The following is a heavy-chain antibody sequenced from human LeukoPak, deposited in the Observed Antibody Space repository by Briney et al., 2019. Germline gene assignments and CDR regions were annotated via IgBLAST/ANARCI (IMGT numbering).Heavy chain of an antibody. J-gene: IGHJ4*02. D-gene: IGHD1-26*01. CDR1: GFTFSSYG. CDR3: VRWSGTYPLYYLDY. CDR2: IRYDGSNK. Sequence: GGSLRLSCAASGFTFSSYGMHWVRQAPGKGLEWVAFIRYDGSNKYYADSVKGRFTISRDNSKNTLYLQMNSLRAEDTAVYYCVRWSGTYPLYYLDYWGQGTLVTVSS. V-gene: IGHV3-30*02.